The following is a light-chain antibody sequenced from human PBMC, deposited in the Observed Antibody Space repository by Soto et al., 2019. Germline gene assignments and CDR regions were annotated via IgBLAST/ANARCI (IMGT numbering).Light chain of an antibody. Sequence: EIVLTQSPGTLSLSPGERATLSCRASQSVSSSYLAWYQQKPGQAPRLLIYGASGRATGIPHRFSGSGSGTDFTLTISILEPEDFAVYYCQQYGSSIFTFGRGTKVDI. V-gene: IGKV3-20*01. CDR2: GAS. J-gene: IGKJ3*01. CDR1: QSVSSSY. CDR3: QQYGSSIFT.